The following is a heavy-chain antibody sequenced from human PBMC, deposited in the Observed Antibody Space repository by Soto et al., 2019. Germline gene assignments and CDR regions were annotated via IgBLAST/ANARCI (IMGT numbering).Heavy chain of an antibody. Sequence: PSETLSLTCTVSGGSISSSSYYWGWIRQPPGKGLEWIGSIYYSGSTYYNPSLKSRVTISVDTSKNQFSLKLSSVTAADTAVYYCARDDGDYVGYYYYYGMDVWGQGTTVTVSS. CDR3: ARDDGDYVGYYYYYGMDV. J-gene: IGHJ6*02. D-gene: IGHD4-17*01. CDR2: IYYSGST. CDR1: GGSISSSSYY. V-gene: IGHV4-39*02.